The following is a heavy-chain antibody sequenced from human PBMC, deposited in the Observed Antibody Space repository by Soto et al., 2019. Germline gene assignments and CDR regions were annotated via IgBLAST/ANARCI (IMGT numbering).Heavy chain of an antibody. D-gene: IGHD3-10*01. J-gene: IGHJ6*02. V-gene: IGHV4-59*01. Sequence: PSETLSLTCTVSGGSISSYYWSWIRQPPGKGLEWIGYIYYSGSTNYNPSLKSRVTISVDTSKNQFSLKLSSVTAADTAVYYCARHYYGSGSYYGLYSYYYGMYVWGQRTTVTVSS. CDR3: ARHYYGSGSYYGLYSYYYGMYV. CDR2: IYYSGST. CDR1: GGSISSYY.